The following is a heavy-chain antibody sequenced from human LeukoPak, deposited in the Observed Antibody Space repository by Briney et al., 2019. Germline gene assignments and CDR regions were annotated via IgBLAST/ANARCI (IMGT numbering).Heavy chain of an antibody. CDR2: ISWNSGSI. J-gene: IGHJ6*02. CDR1: GFTFDDYA. CDR3: ASPSYSSSLYGMDV. Sequence: PGGSLRLSCAASGFTFDDYAMHWVRQAPGKGLEWVSGISWNSGSIGYADSVKGRFTISRDNSKNTLYLQMNSLRAEDTAVYYCASPSYSSSLYGMDVWGQGTTVTVSS. D-gene: IGHD6-13*01. V-gene: IGHV3-9*01.